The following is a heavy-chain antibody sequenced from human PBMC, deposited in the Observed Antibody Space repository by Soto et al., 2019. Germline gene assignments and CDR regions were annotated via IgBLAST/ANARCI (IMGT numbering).Heavy chain of an antibody. Sequence: AGGSLRLSCAASGFTFSSYAMSWVRQAPGKGLEWVSAISGSGGSTYYADSVKGRFTISRDNSKNTRYLQMNSLRAEDTAVYYCAKGVEYQLLFADYWGQGTLVTVSS. D-gene: IGHD2-2*01. J-gene: IGHJ4*02. V-gene: IGHV3-23*01. CDR3: AKGVEYQLLFADY. CDR2: ISGSGGST. CDR1: GFTFSSYA.